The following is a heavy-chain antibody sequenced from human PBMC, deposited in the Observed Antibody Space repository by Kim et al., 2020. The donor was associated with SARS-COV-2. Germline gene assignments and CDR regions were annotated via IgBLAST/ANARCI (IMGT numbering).Heavy chain of an antibody. Sequence: ASVKVSCKASGYTFTSYYMHWVRQAPGQGLEWMGIINPSGGSTSYAQKFQGRVTMTRDTSTSTVYMELSSLRSEDTAVYYCARVLYNYYDSSGYPRDLGYGGQGTLVTVSS. CDR1: GYTFTSYY. J-gene: IGHJ4*02. CDR2: INPSGGST. D-gene: IGHD3-22*01. CDR3: ARVLYNYYDSSGYPRDLGY. V-gene: IGHV1-46*01.